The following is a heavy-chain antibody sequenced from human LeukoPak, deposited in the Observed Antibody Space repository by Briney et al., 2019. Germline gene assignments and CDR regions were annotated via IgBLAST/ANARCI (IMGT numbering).Heavy chain of an antibody. CDR1: GFTFSSYA. D-gene: IGHD6-19*01. V-gene: IGHV3-23*01. CDR3: AKGWGPPSIAVAGTGFDY. Sequence: PGGSLRLSCAASGFTFSSYAMSWVRQAPGKGLEWVSAISGRGGSTYYADSVKGRFTISRDNSKNTLYLQMNSLRTEDTAVYYCAKGWGPPSIAVAGTGFDYWGQGTLVTVSS. CDR2: ISGRGGST. J-gene: IGHJ4*02.